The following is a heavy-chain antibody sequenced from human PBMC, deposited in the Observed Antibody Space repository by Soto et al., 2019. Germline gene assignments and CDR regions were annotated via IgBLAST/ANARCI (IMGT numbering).Heavy chain of an antibody. CDR3: STRAYDTNGYYRFDP. J-gene: IGHJ5*01. CDR1: GGSFSGHS. V-gene: IGHV4-34*01. Sequence: PSETLSLTCAVYGGSFSGHSWTWIRQSPGKGLEWIGDINHSGRVNYSPSLKSRVTISLDTSKNQFSLTLSAVTAADTATYYCSTRAYDTNGYYRFDPWGQGTLVTAPQ. CDR2: INHSGRV. D-gene: IGHD3-22*01.